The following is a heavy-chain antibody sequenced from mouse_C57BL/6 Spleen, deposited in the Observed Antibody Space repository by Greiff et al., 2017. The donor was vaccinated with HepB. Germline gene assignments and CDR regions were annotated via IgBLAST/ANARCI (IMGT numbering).Heavy chain of an antibody. V-gene: IGHV5-17*01. Sequence: EVKLVESGGGLVKPGGSLKLSCAASGFTFSDYGMHWVRQAPEKGLAWVAYISSGSSTIYYADTVKGRFTITSDNAKNTLFLQMTSLRYEDTAMYYYAVVGGYYGSVDYWGQGTTLTVSS. CDR2: ISSGSSTI. CDR3: AVVGGYYGSVDY. D-gene: IGHD1-1*01. J-gene: IGHJ2*01. CDR1: GFTFSDYG.